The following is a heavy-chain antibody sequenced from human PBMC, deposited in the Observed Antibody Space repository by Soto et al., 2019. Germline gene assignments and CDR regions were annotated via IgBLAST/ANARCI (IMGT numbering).Heavy chain of an antibody. CDR1: GGIFSTYA. V-gene: IGHV1-69*01. CDR3: ARDLVDYGSGNYYNRIDF. D-gene: IGHD3-10*01. Sequence: QVQLVQSGAEVKKPGSSVKVSCKASGGIFSTYAFSWLRQAPGQGLEWMGGIIPIFGTPNYAQRFQGRVPITADESTTTSYMELSRLKSEDTAVYYCARDLVDYGSGNYYNRIDFWGQGTLVTVSS. J-gene: IGHJ4*02. CDR2: IIPIFGTP.